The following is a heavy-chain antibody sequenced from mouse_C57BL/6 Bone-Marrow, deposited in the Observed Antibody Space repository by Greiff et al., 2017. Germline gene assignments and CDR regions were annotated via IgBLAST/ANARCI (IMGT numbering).Heavy chain of an antibody. CDR3: ARGGFAF. Sequence: VQLQQSGPDLMKPGASVKLSCKASGYSFTRYYMHWVKQSHGRSLEWIGYIDPFNGGTGYNRKFEGKASLTVDNSSSTAYMHLSSLTSEDSAVYYCARGGFAFGDQGNVVTVSA. CDR2: IDPFNGGT. V-gene: IGHV1S135*01. CDR1: GYSFTRYY. J-gene: IGHJ3*01.